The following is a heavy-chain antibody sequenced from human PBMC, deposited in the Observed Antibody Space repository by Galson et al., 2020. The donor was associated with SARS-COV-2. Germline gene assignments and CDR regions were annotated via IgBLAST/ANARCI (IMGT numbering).Heavy chain of an antibody. Sequence: ETSETLSLTFNVSGVSIRDYYWTWFRKSPGKGLEWIGSIYHSGVSNYNPALNSRVTMSLDTSRNHFPLNLSSVTAADTAVYYCARGMYNYFWGSYRPMCNWFDPWGQGTLVTVSS. CDR3: ARGMYNYFWGSYRPMCNWFDP. CDR2: IYHSGVS. D-gene: IGHD3-16*02. V-gene: IGHV4-59*08. J-gene: IGHJ5*02. CDR1: GVSIRDYY.